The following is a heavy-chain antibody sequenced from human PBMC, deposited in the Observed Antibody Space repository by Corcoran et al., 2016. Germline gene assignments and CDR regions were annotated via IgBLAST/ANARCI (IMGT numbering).Heavy chain of an antibody. CDR1: GYTFTSYY. D-gene: IGHD5-18*01. V-gene: IGHV1-46*01. Sequence: QVQLVQSGAEVKKPGASVKVSCKASGYTFTSYYMHWVRQAPGQGLEWMGIINPSGGSTSYAQKFQGSVTMTRDTATSTVYMELSSLRSEDTAVYYCARDRPGRQLWFYYGRDVWGQGTTVTVSS. CDR2: INPSGGST. CDR3: ARDRPGRQLWFYYGRDV. J-gene: IGHJ6*02.